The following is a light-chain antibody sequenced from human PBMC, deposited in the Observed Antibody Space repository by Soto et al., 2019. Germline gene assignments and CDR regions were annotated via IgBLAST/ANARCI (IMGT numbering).Light chain of an antibody. Sequence: EIGMTQSPATLSVSPGERATLSCRASQSVSSNLAWYQQKPGQAPRLLIYGASTRATGIPARFSGSGSGTEFTLTISSLQSEDFAVYYCQQYNNWPPSIAFGQGTRLEIK. CDR1: QSVSSN. CDR2: GAS. CDR3: QQYNNWPPSIA. V-gene: IGKV3D-15*01. J-gene: IGKJ5*01.